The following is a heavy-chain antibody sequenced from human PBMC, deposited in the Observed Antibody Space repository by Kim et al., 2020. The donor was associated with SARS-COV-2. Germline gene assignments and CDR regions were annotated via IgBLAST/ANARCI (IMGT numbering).Heavy chain of an antibody. CDR2: IWYDGSNK. Sequence: LSLTCAASGFTFSSYGMHWVRQAPGKGLEWVAVIWYDGSNKYYADSVKGRFTISRDNSKNTLYLQMNSLRAEDTAVYYCASDRSIYYYDSSGLDYWGQGTLVTVSS. J-gene: IGHJ4*02. CDR1: GFTFSSYG. D-gene: IGHD3-22*01. V-gene: IGHV3-33*01. CDR3: ASDRSIYYYDSSGLDY.